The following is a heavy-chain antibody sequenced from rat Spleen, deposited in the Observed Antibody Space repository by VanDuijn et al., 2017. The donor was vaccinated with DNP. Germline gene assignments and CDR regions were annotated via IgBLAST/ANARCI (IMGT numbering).Heavy chain of an antibody. CDR3: TRAPYGSWALDA. D-gene: IGHD1-3*01. Sequence: QVQLKESGPGLVQPSQTLSLTCTVSGFSLISYGVSWVRQPPGKGLEWIAAISSGGRTYSNSVLKSRLSISRDTSKSQVFLQMDSLQTEETAIYFCTRAPYGSWALDAWGQGTSVTVSS. J-gene: IGHJ4*01. V-gene: IGHV2S12*01. CDR2: ISSGGRT. CDR1: GFSLISYG.